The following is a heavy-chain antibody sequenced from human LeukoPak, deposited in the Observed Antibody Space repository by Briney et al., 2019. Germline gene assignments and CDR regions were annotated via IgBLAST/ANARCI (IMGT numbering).Heavy chain of an antibody. CDR1: GDNFITNY. V-gene: IGHV1-2*02. Sequence: ASVKDSSRTAGDNFITNYMNWVRHAPGQGLEWMGWSNPNSGGTNYAQKFQGRVTMTSDTSINTAYMELSSLTSDDTAVYYCAKGKGSRSYFSLDHWPQGTPVTVSS. J-gene: IGHJ4*02. CDR2: SNPNSGGT. CDR3: AKGKGSRSYFSLDH. D-gene: IGHD1-26*01.